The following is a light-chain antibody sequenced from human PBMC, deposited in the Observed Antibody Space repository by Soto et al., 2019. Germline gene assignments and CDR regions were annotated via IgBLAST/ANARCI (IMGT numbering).Light chain of an antibody. CDR2: WAS. V-gene: IGKV4-1*01. Sequence: DVVMTQSPDSLAVSLGERATINCKSSQSVLCSSNNKNYLAWYQQKPGQPPKLLIYWASTRESGVPDRFSGSGSGTDFTLTIRSLQAEDVAVYYCQQSYSTPTWTCGKG. J-gene: IGKJ1*01. CDR1: QSVLCSSNNKNY. CDR3: QQSYSTPTWT.